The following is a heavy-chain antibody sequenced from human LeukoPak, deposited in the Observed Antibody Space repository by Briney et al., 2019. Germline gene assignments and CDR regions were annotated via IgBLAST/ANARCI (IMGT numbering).Heavy chain of an antibody. V-gene: IGHV3-30*04. CDR2: ISYDGSNK. D-gene: IGHD5-12*01. Sequence: GRSLRLSCAASGFTFSSYAMHWVRRAPGKGLEWVAVISYDGSNKYYADSVKGRFTISRDNSKNTLYLQMNSLRAEDTAVYYCARTQNRGLRRFADLDVWGKGTTVTVSS. CDR3: ARTQNRGLRRFADLDV. CDR1: GFTFSSYA. J-gene: IGHJ6*04.